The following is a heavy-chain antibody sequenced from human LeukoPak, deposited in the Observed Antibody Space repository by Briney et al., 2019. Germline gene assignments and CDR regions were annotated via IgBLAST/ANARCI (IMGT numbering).Heavy chain of an antibody. V-gene: IGHV3-48*02. Sequence: GGSLRLSCAASGFTFSSYSMNWVRQAPGKGLESVSYISSSSSTIYYADSVKGRFTISRDNAKNSLYLQMNSLRDEDTAVYYCARGRNNFAYYYDSSGYYGYWGQGTLVTVSS. CDR2: ISSSSSTI. D-gene: IGHD3-22*01. CDR3: ARGRNNFAYYYDSSGYYGY. CDR1: GFTFSSYS. J-gene: IGHJ4*02.